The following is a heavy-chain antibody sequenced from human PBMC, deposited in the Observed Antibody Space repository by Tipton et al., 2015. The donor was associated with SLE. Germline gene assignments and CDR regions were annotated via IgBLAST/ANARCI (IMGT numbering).Heavy chain of an antibody. CDR2: ISSSSSYSSSYI. J-gene: IGHJ4*02. CDR1: GFTFSTYS. D-gene: IGHD6-19*01. Sequence: GSLRLSCAASGFTFSTYSMNWVRQAPGKGLEWVSSISSSSSYSSSYINYADSVKGRFTISRDNAKNSLYLQMNSLRAEDTAVYYCAKAGAVAGGEFDHWGQGTLVTVSS. CDR3: AKAGAVAGGEFDH. V-gene: IGHV3-21*01.